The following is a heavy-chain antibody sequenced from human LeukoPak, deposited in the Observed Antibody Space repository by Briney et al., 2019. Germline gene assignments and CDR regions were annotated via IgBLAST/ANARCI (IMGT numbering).Heavy chain of an antibody. CDR3: ARVTGYMIEDYFDY. J-gene: IGHJ4*02. CDR1: GYTFTSYY. D-gene: IGHD3-22*01. V-gene: IGHV1-46*01. Sequence: ASVKVSCKASGYTFTSYYMHWVRQAPGQGLEWMGTINPRGGSTSYALKFQGRVTMTRDMSTSTVYMELSSLRSEDTAVYHCARVTGYMIEDYFDYWGQGTLVTVSS. CDR2: INPRGGST.